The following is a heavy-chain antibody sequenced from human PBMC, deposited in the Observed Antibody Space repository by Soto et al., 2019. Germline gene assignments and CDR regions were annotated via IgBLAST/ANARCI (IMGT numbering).Heavy chain of an antibody. CDR3: ARHGGGCSGGSCYGPYYGMDV. J-gene: IGHJ6*02. CDR1: GGSISSGDYY. Sequence: SETLSLTCTVSGGSISSGDYYWSWIRQPPGKGLEWIGYIYYSGSTYYNPSLKSRVTISVETSKNQFSLKLSSVTAADTAVYYCARHGGGCSGGSCYGPYYGMDVWGQGTTVTVSS. V-gene: IGHV4-30-4*01. D-gene: IGHD2-15*01. CDR2: IYYSGST.